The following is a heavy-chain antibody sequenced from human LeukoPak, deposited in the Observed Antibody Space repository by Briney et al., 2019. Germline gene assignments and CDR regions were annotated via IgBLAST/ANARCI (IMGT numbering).Heavy chain of an antibody. J-gene: IGHJ4*02. CDR2: ISPNSGDT. CDR1: GYTFTGYY. CDR3: ARGVVVAAPCPEY. V-gene: IGHV1-2*02. Sequence: ASVKVSCKASGYTFTGYYIHWVRQAPGQGLEWMGWISPNSGDTNYAQKFQGRVTVTRDTSISTAYMEVSRLRSDDTAVYYCARGVVVAAPCPEYWGQGTLVTVSS. D-gene: IGHD2-15*01.